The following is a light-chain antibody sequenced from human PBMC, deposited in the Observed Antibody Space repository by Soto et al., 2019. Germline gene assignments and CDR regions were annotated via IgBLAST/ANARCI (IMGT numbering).Light chain of an antibody. CDR3: SSYTRSSTPDV. CDR2: EVS. V-gene: IGLV2-14*01. CDR1: SSDVGAYNY. J-gene: IGLJ1*01. Sequence: QSVLTQPASVSGSPGQSITISCTGTSSDVGAYNYVSWYQQHPGKAPKLMIYEVSNRPSGVSDRFSGSKSGNTASLTISGLQAEDEADYYCSSYTRSSTPDVFGTGTKLTVL.